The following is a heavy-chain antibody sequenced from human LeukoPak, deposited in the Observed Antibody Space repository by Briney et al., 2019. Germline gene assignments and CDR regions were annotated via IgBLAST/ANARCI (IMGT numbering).Heavy chain of an antibody. J-gene: IGHJ4*02. Sequence: GGSLRLSCAASGFTFSSYSMNWVRQAPGKGLEWVSSISSSSSYIYYADSVKGRFTISRDNAKNSLYLQMNSLRAEDTAVYYCARAYDSSGYTDYWGQGTLVIVSS. CDR2: ISSSSSYI. D-gene: IGHD3-22*01. CDR3: ARAYDSSGYTDY. V-gene: IGHV3-21*01. CDR1: GFTFSSYS.